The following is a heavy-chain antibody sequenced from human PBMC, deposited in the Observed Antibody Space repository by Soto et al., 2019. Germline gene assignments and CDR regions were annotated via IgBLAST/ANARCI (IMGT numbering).Heavy chain of an antibody. Sequence: SVKVSCKASGFTFTSSAVQWVRQARGQRLEWIGWIVVGSGNTNYAQKFQERVTITRDMSTSTAYMELSSLRSEDTAVYYCAADPDFVLMVYDLGGDYYYGMDVWGQGTTVTVSS. V-gene: IGHV1-58*01. D-gene: IGHD2-8*01. CDR2: IVVGSGNT. J-gene: IGHJ6*02. CDR1: GFTFTSSA. CDR3: AADPDFVLMVYDLGGDYYYGMDV.